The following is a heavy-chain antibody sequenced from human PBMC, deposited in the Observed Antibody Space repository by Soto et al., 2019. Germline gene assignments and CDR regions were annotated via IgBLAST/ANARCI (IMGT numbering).Heavy chain of an antibody. CDR3: ARGGYDYYYYYDRDV. V-gene: IGHV1-3*01. Sequence: QVQLVQSGAEVKKPGASVKVSCKASGYTFTSYAMHWVRQAPGQRLEWMGWINAGNGNTKYSQKFKGRVTITRDTSASTAYLELSSLRAEDTAVYYCARGGYDYYYYYDRDVWGKGTTVTVSS. CDR1: GYTFTSYA. D-gene: IGHD6-25*01. J-gene: IGHJ6*03. CDR2: INAGNGNT.